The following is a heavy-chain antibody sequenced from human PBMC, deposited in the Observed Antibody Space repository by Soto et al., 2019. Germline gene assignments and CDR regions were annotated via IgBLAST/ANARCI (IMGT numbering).Heavy chain of an antibody. D-gene: IGHD5-12*01. J-gene: IGHJ5*02. CDR2: IPSTGRP. CDR1: GASIAGGCDY. V-gene: IGHV4-30-4*01. CDR3: ARDQYSGYDFAL. Sequence: QVQLRESGPGLVKPSQTLLLTCAVSGASIAGGCDYWSWLRQPPGKGLECIGYIPSTGRPFYHPSLASRSTISSDTSKNQLSLQLTSVTAADTAVYYCARDQYSGYDFALWGQGTLVTVSS.